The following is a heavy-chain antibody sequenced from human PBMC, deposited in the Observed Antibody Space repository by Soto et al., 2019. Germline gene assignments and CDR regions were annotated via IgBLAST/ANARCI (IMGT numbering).Heavy chain of an antibody. CDR3: AKNGQWLATPPEA. CDR1: GFSFGTFV. CDR2: ITDSGYTA. V-gene: IGHV3-23*01. Sequence: PGGSLRLSCAASGFSFGTFVMTWFRQAPGGGLEWVAFITDSGYTASYAETVEGRFTVSRDNSKNKLHLQMNDLRAEDTATYYCAKNGQWLATPPEAWGQGTLVTVSS. J-gene: IGHJ4*02. D-gene: IGHD6-19*01.